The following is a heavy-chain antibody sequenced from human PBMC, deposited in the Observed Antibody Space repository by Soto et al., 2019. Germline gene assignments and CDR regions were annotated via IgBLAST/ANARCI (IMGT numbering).Heavy chain of an antibody. CDR3: ARGASNYDFWSGYGDY. CDR2: IGTAGDT. CDR1: GFTFSSYD. V-gene: IGHV3-13*01. J-gene: IGHJ4*02. D-gene: IGHD3-3*01. Sequence: VQLVESGGGLVQPGGSLRLSCAASGFTFSSYDMHWVRQATGKGLEWVSAIGTAGDTYYPGSVKGRFTISRENAKNSLYLQMNSLRAGDTAVYYCARGASNYDFWSGYGDYWGQGTLVTVSS.